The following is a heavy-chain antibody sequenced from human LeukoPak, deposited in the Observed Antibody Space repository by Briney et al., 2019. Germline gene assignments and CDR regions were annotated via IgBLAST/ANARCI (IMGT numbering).Heavy chain of an antibody. J-gene: IGHJ4*02. V-gene: IGHV3-30*02. CDR2: IRYDGSNK. CDR1: GFTFSSYG. D-gene: IGHD5-18*01. Sequence: GGSLRLSCAASGFTFSSYGMHWVRQAPGKGLEGVAFIRYDGSNKYYADSVKGGFTISRDNSKNTLYLQMNSLRAEDTAVYYCAKDLNGYSYGSPQDYWGQGTLVTVSS. CDR3: AKDLNGYSYGSPQDY.